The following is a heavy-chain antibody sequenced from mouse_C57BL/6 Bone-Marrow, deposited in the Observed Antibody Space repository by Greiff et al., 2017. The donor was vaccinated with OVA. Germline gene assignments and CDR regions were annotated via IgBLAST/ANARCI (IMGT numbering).Heavy chain of an antibody. D-gene: IGHD3-2*01. CDR1: GYTFTSYG. CDR3: ARREDSLAY. Sequence: VQLQQSGAELARPGVSVKLSCKASGYTFTSYGISWVKQRTGQGLEWIGEIYPRSGNTYYNEKFKGKATLTADKSSSTAYMELRSLTSEDSAVYFCARREDSLAYWGQGTLVTVSA. CDR2: IYPRSGNT. J-gene: IGHJ3*01. V-gene: IGHV1-81*01.